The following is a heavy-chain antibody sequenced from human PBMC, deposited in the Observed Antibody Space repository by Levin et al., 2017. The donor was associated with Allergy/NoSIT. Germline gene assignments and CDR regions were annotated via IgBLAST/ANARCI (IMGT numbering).Heavy chain of an antibody. D-gene: IGHD1-26*01. J-gene: IGHJ4*02. CDR1: GGSISSYS. Sequence: PSETLSLTCSVSGGSISSYSWNWIRQTPGKRLEWIGYVYYSESPKYNPSLQSRVIISLDRPMNKFSLRLSSVTAVDTAAYYCVKGDMWETFRYLDYWGQGILVTVSS. CDR3: VKGDMWETFRYLDY. CDR2: VYYSESP. V-gene: IGHV4-59*01.